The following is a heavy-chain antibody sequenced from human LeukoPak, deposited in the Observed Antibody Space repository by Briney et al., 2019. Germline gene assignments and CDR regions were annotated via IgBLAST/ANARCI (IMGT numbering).Heavy chain of an antibody. CDR2: IKADGSEK. Sequence: GGSLRLSCAASGFSFSSSWMIWVRQAPGKGPEWVANIKADGSEKYYVDSVKGRFSISRDNAKNSLYLQMNSLRAEDTAVYYCARDSSARDWGQGTLVTVSS. J-gene: IGHJ4*02. CDR3: ARDSSARD. V-gene: IGHV3-7*01. CDR1: GFSFSSSW. D-gene: IGHD3-22*01.